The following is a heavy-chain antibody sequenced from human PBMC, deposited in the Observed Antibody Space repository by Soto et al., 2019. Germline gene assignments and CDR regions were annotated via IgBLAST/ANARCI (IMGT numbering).Heavy chain of an antibody. Sequence: GRTLGNPTHTLTLTCTFSGFSLSTSGMCVSWIRQPPGKALEWLALIDWDDDKYYSTSLKTRLTISKDTSKNQVVLTMTNMDPVDTATYYCARAPENYYGMDVWGQGTTVTVSS. CDR3: ARAPENYYGMDV. V-gene: IGHV2-70*01. CDR1: GFSLSTSGMC. J-gene: IGHJ6*02. CDR2: IDWDDDK.